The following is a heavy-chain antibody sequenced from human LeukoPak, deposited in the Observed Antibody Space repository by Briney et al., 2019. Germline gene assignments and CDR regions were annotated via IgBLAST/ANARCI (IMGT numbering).Heavy chain of an antibody. CDR1: GFTFTNYW. CDR3: ARARGLYYYYGMDV. Sequence: GGSLRLSCAASGFTFTNYWMGWVRQPPGKGLQWVAVISYDGSNKYYADSVKGRFTISRDNSKNTLYLQMNSLRAEDTAVYYCARARGLYYYYGMDVWGQGTTVTVSS. CDR2: ISYDGSNK. V-gene: IGHV3-30-3*01. J-gene: IGHJ6*02. D-gene: IGHD3-10*01.